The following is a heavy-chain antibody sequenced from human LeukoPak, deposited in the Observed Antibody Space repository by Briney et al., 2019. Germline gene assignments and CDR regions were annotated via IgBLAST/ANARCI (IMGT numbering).Heavy chain of an antibody. J-gene: IGHJ4*02. CDR3: AKEEYSSSYDY. CDR2: ISGSGGST. V-gene: IGHV3-23*01. D-gene: IGHD6-6*01. Sequence: GGSLRLSCAASGFTFSSYAMSWVRQAPGKGLEWVSGISGSGGSTKYADSVKGRFTISRDNSKNTLYLQMNGLRAEDTAVYYCAKEEYSSSYDYWGQGTLVTVSS. CDR1: GFTFSSYA.